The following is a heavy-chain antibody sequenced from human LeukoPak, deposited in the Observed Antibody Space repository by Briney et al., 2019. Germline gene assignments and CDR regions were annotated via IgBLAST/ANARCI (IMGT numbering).Heavy chain of an antibody. J-gene: IGHJ5*02. Sequence: GRSLRLSCAASGFTFSRYGMHWVRQAPGKGLEWVSVISYDGSNKYYADSVKGRFTISRDNSKKTLYLQMNSLRAEDTAVYYCARSLVVGATYPYHWGQGTLVTVSS. D-gene: IGHD1-26*01. CDR1: GFTFSRYG. V-gene: IGHV3-30*03. CDR3: ARSLVVGATYPYH. CDR2: ISYDGSNK.